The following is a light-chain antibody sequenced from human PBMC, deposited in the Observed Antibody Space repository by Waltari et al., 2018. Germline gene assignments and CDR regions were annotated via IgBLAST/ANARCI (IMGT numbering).Light chain of an antibody. CDR3: QQLNIFPYT. CDR2: AAT. J-gene: IGKJ2*01. CDR1: QGVSSW. V-gene: IGKV1D-12*01. Sequence: DIQMTQSPSSVSASVGARITITCRASQGVSSWLAWYQQKPGRAPKLLIYAATRLQSGVPSRFSGSGSGTDFTLTVDSVQPEDFATYHCQQLNIFPYTFGQGTKVEIK.